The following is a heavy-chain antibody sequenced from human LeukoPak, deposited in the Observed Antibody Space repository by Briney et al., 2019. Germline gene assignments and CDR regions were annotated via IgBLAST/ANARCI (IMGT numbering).Heavy chain of an antibody. D-gene: IGHD2-21*02. Sequence: GGSLRLSCAASGFTFSSYSMNWVRQAPGKGLEWVAVISYDGSNKYYADSVKGRFTISRDNSKNTLYLQMNSLRAEDTAVYYCASFPSTAYCGGDCYPDQVPFDIWGQGTMVTVSS. CDR3: ASFPSTAYCGGDCYPDQVPFDI. CDR1: GFTFSSYS. J-gene: IGHJ3*02. V-gene: IGHV3-30*03. CDR2: ISYDGSNK.